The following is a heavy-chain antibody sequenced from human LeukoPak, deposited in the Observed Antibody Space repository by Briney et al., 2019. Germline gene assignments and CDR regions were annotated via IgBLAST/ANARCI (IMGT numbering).Heavy chain of an antibody. CDR3: ARQHSSSSDY. V-gene: IGHV5-51*01. J-gene: IGHJ4*02. CDR1: GYTFTTSW. Sequence: GESLKISCKGSGYTFTTSWIGWVGQMPGKGLEWMGIIYPADSDTRYSPSFQGQVTISADKSISTAYLQWSSLKASDTAMYYCARQHSSSSDYWGQGTLVTVSS. D-gene: IGHD6-6*01. CDR2: IYPADSDT.